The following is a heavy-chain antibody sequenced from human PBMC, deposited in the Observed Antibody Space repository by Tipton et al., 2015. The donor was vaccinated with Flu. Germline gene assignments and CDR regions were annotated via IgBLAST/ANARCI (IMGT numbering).Heavy chain of an antibody. D-gene: IGHD3-10*01. Sequence: TLSLTCTVSGGSISSYYWSWIRQPPGKGLEWIGYIYYSGSTNYNPSLKSRVTISVDTSKNQFSLKLSSVTAADTAVYYCARDGAYYYGSGSYYNSVAGYPGDAFDILGQGTMVTVSS. CDR1: GGSISSYY. V-gene: IGHV4-59*01. CDR2: IYYSGST. CDR3: ARDGAYYYGSGSYYNSVAGYPGDAFDI. J-gene: IGHJ3*02.